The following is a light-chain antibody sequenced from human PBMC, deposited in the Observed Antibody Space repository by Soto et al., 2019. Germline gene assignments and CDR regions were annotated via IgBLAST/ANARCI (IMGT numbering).Light chain of an antibody. Sequence: QSVLTQPRSVSGSPGQSVSISCTGTSSDVGGYTYVSWYQQHPGKAPKVMIYDVSKRPSGVPDRFSGSKSDNTASLTISGLQSEDEADYYCCSYAGRYTYVFGTGTKVTVL. CDR1: SSDVGGYTY. CDR2: DVS. V-gene: IGLV2-11*01. J-gene: IGLJ1*01. CDR3: CSYAGRYTYV.